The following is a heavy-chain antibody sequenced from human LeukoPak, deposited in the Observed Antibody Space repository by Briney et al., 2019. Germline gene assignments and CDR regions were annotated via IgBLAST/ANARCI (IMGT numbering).Heavy chain of an antibody. CDR3: ARDNYYGSGSLY. D-gene: IGHD3-10*01. V-gene: IGHV4-61*02. CDR1: GGSISSGSYY. Sequence: SETLSLTCTVSGGSISSGSYYWSWIRQPAGKGLEWIGRIYTSGSTNYNPSLKSRVTISVDTSKNQFSLKLSSVTAADTAVYYCARDNYYGSGSLYWGQGTLVTVSS. CDR2: IYTSGST. J-gene: IGHJ4*02.